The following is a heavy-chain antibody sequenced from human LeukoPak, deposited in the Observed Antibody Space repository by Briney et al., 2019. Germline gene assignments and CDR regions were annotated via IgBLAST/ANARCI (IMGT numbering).Heavy chain of an antibody. CDR3: ARAPSDDTRMAAPSAY. D-gene: IGHD2-15*01. CDR2: TIPIFGTA. V-gene: IGHV1-69*13. J-gene: IGHJ4*02. CDR1: GGTFSRYA. Sequence: GASVKVSCKASGGTFSRYAINWVRQAPGQGPEWMGGTIPIFGTANYAQKFQGRVTITADESTSSAYMELSARRSNNTAIYYCARAPSDDTRMAAPSAYWGQGTLVTVSS.